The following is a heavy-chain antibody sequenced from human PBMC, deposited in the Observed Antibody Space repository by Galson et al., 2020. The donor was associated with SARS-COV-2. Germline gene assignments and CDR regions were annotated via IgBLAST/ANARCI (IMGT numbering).Heavy chain of an antibody. CDR3: AKRSIQWELLFWFDP. D-gene: IGHD1-26*01. CDR2: ISDSGGNT. Sequence: WVRQAPGKGLEWVSAISDSGGNTYYADSVKGRFTISRDNSKNTLYLQMSSLRDEDTAVYYCAKRSIQWELLFWFDPWGQGTLVTVSS. V-gene: IGHV3-23*01. J-gene: IGHJ5*02.